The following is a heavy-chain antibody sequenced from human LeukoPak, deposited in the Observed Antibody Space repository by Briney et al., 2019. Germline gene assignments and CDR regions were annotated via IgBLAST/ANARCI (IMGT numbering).Heavy chain of an antibody. CDR2: ISGSGGST. CDR1: GFTFSSYA. V-gene: IGHV3-23*01. Sequence: AGGSLRLSCAASGFTFSSYAMSWVRQAPGKGLEWVSAISGSGGSTYYADSVKGRFTISRDNSKNTLYLQMNSLRAEDTAVYYCAKDPSRMTPSNYFDYWGQGTLVTVSS. CDR3: AKDPSRMTPSNYFDY. D-gene: IGHD2-21*02. J-gene: IGHJ4*02.